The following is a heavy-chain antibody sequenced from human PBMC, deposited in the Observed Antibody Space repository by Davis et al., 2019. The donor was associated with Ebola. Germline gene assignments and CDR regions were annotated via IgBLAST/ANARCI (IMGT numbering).Heavy chain of an antibody. CDR2: IYYSGST. V-gene: IGHV4-31*03. Sequence: SETLSLTCTVSGGSISSGGYYWSWIRQHPGKGLEWIGYIYYSGSTYYNPSLKSRVTISVDTSKNQFSLKLSSVTAADTAVYYCARATTDVLLWFGELPRVGWFDPWGQGTLVTVSS. J-gene: IGHJ5*02. D-gene: IGHD3-10*01. CDR1: GGSISSGGYY. CDR3: ARATTDVLLWFGELPRVGWFDP.